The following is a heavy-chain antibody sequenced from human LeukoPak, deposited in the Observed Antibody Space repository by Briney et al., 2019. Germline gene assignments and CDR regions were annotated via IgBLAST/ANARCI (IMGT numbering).Heavy chain of an antibody. Sequence: RGSLRLSCAASGFTVSSNYMSWVRQAPGKGLEWVSVIYSGGSTYYADSEKGRFTISRDNSKNTLYLQMNSLKAEDTAVYYCARDHFARTYYYESSGYYDLDYWGQGTLVTVSS. CDR3: ARDHFARTYYYESSGYYDLDY. CDR2: IYSGGST. CDR1: GFTVSSNY. V-gene: IGHV3-66*01. D-gene: IGHD3-22*01. J-gene: IGHJ4*02.